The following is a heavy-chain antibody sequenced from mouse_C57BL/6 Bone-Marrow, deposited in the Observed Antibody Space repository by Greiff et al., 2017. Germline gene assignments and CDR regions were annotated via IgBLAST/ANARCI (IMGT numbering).Heavy chain of an antibody. Sequence: QVQLKESGPGLVAPSQSLSITCTVSGFSLTSYGVHWVRQPPGKGLEWLVVIWSDGSTTYNSAHKSRLSNSKDNSKSQVFLKMNSLQTDDTAMYYCARPYYYDYDGYAMDYWGQGTSVTVSS. CDR1: GFSLTSYG. CDR3: ARPYYYDYDGYAMDY. CDR2: IWSDGST. V-gene: IGHV2-6*03. D-gene: IGHD2-4*01. J-gene: IGHJ4*01.